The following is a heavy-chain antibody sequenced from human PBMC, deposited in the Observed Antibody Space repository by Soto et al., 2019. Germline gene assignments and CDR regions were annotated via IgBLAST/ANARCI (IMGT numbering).Heavy chain of an antibody. CDR1: GFTFSSYG. CDR2: ISYDGSNK. D-gene: IGHD5-18*01. Sequence: QVQLVESGGGVVQPGRSLRLSCAASGFTFSSYGMHWVRQAPGKGLEWVAVISYDGSNKYYADSVKGRFTISRDNSKNTLYLQMNSLRAEDTAVYYCAKEQRDPRYSYGAPYYYYYYGMDVWGQGTTVTVSS. CDR3: AKEQRDPRYSYGAPYYYYYYGMDV. V-gene: IGHV3-30*18. J-gene: IGHJ6*02.